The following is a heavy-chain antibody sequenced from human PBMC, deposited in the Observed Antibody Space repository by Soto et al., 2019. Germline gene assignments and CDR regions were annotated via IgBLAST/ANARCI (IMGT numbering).Heavy chain of an antibody. CDR1: GGFVNSDTHS. Sequence: PSETLSLTCTVSGGFVNSDTHSWSWIRQTPGKRLEWIGFIYSGGSTKNPSLRSRVSMSVDTSKNQFSRKLRSVIVADTAVYHCARFVRSCSATTCTTRADVWGQGITVTVSS. CDR2: IYSGGST. CDR3: ARFVRSCSATTCTTRADV. J-gene: IGHJ6*02. V-gene: IGHV4-61*01. D-gene: IGHD2-8*01.